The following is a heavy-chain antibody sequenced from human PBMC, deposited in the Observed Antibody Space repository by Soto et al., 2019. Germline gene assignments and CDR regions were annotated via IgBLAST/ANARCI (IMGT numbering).Heavy chain of an antibody. Sequence: ASVKVSCKASGYSISAYYIHWLRQAPGQGLEWMGWIDPKNGGTVSAQKFQGRLTMARDTSISTVYMDLSGLTSDDTALYYCGRDDYGIFPYWGQGSLVTVSS. CDR1: GYSISAYY. V-gene: IGHV1-2*02. CDR3: GRDDYGIFPY. CDR2: IDPKNGGT. J-gene: IGHJ4*02. D-gene: IGHD3-10*01.